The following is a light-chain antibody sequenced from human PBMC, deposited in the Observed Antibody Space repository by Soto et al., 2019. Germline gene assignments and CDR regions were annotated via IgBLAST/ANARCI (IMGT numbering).Light chain of an antibody. CDR1: QSVSNN. J-gene: IGKJ4*01. CDR2: AAS. Sequence: ERVMTQSPVTLSESTGERATLACRASQSVSNNLTWYQHKPCQPHRLLNSAASTRATAVPARFSGSGSGTDFTLTTSILRSEDFAVYYGQQNNDWRGLLGGGTKVEIK. V-gene: IGKV3-15*01. CDR3: QQNNDWRGL.